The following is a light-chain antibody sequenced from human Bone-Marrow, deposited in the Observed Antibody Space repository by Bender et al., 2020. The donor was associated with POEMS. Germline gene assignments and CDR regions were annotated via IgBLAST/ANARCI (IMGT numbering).Light chain of an antibody. CDR2: EVN. J-gene: IGLJ3*02. CDR1: NSDVGSYNF. V-gene: IGLV2-23*02. CDR3: CSYAGSSTWV. Sequence: QSALTQPASVSGSPGQSITISCTGTNSDVGSYNFVSWYQQHPGKAPKLMIYEVNKRPSGLSNRFSGSKSGNTASLTISGLQAEEEADYYCCSYAGSSTWVFGGGTKLTVL.